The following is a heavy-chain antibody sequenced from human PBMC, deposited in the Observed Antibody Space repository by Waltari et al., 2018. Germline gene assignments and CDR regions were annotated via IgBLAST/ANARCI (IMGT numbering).Heavy chain of an antibody. D-gene: IGHD6-19*01. J-gene: IGHJ4*02. CDR1: GFTFSSYG. Sequence: VQLVESGGGLVKPGGSLRLSCAASGFTFSSYGMHWVRQAPGKGLEWVAFIRYDGSNKYYADSVKGRFTISRDNSKNTLYLQMNSLRAEDTAVYYCAKDRGSYSSGWYYFDYWGQGTLVTVSS. CDR3: AKDRGSYSSGWYYFDY. V-gene: IGHV3-30*02. CDR2: IRYDGSNK.